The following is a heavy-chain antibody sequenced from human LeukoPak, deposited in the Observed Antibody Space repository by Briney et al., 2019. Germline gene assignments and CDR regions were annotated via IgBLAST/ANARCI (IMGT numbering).Heavy chain of an antibody. Sequence: WASVKVSCKASGYTFTSYYMHWVRQAPGQGLEWMGWISAYNGNTNYAQKLQGRVTMTTDTSTSTAYMELRSLRSDDTAVYYCARLSAAWANYYYMDVWGKGTTVTISS. D-gene: IGHD2-15*01. CDR3: ARLSAAWANYYYMDV. CDR2: ISAYNGNT. J-gene: IGHJ6*03. CDR1: GYTFTSYY. V-gene: IGHV1-18*04.